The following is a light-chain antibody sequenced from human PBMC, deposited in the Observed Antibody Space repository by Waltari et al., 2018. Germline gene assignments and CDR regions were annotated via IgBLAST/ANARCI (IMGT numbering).Light chain of an antibody. CDR3: ESGGHGTWV. V-gene: IGLV4-69*01. CDR2: INSDGSH. J-gene: IGLJ3*02. CDR1: GRRSTNV. Sequence: QLVLTQSHSASASLGASVKLTCTLLGRRSTNVIAWHQQQPEKGPRFLMRINSDGSHIKGDEIPDRFSGSSSGAEHYLTISSVQSEDEADYYCESGGHGTWVFGGGTKLTVL.